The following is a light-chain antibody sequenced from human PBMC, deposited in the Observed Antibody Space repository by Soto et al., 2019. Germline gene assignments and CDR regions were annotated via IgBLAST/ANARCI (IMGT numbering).Light chain of an antibody. CDR2: GNS. Sequence: QSVLTQLPSVSGAPGQRVTISCTGSSSNIRAGYDVHWYQQLPGTAPKLLIYGNSIRPSGVPDRFSGSKSGTSASLAITGLQAEDEADYYCQAYDSSLSGSYVFGTGTKVTVL. V-gene: IGLV1-40*01. J-gene: IGLJ1*01. CDR1: SSNIRAGYD. CDR3: QAYDSSLSGSYV.